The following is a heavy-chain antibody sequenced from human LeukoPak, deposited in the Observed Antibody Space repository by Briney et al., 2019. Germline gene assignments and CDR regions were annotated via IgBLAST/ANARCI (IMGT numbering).Heavy chain of an antibody. CDR1: GFTFSSYA. V-gene: IGHV3-30-3*01. D-gene: IGHD4-17*01. CDR2: TSDDGSAK. J-gene: IGHJ5*01. Sequence: GGSLRLSCAASGFTFSSYAMHWVRQAPGKGLQWLALTSDDGSAKYYADSVKGRFTISRDNSQNTLYLQMNSLRADETAIYYCARAPGGFHGHYSPIASWGQGTLVTVSS. CDR3: ARAPGGFHGHYSPIAS.